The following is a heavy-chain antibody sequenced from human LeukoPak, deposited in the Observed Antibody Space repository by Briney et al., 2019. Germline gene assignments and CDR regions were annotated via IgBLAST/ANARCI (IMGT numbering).Heavy chain of an antibody. CDR1: GFTFIAYS. J-gene: IGHJ3*02. Sequence: GGSLRLSCAASGFTFIAYSMNWVRQAPGKGLEWVSSISSSSAYIHYADSVEGRFTVSRDNAKNPLYLQMNSLRAEDTAVYYCARENFYDSSGYDAFDIWGQGTMVTVSS. CDR3: ARENFYDSSGYDAFDI. CDR2: ISSSSAYI. V-gene: IGHV3-21*01. D-gene: IGHD3-22*01.